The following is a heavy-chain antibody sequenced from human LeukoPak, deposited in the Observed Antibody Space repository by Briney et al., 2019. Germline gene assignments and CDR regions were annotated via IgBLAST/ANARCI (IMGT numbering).Heavy chain of an antibody. CDR2: IYYSGST. D-gene: IGHD3-22*01. Sequence: SETLSLTCTVSGGSISSYYWSWIRQPPGKGLEWIGYIYYSGSTNYNPSLKSRVTISVDTSKNQFSLKLSSVTAADPAVYYCARDSSGYTYRGDYYYYYMDVWGKGTTVTISS. CDR3: ARDSSGYTYRGDYYYYYMDV. V-gene: IGHV4-59*01. J-gene: IGHJ6*03. CDR1: GGSISSYY.